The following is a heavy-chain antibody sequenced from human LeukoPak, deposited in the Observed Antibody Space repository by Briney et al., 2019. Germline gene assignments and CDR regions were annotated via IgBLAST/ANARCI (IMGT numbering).Heavy chain of an antibody. Sequence: GGSLRLSCAASEFTFSSYSMNWVRQAPGKGLEWVSSISSSSSYIYYADSVKGRFTISRDNAKNSLYLQMNSLRAEDTAVYYCARDLYSSGFNPDYYFDYWGQGTLVTVSS. D-gene: IGHD6-19*01. CDR2: ISSSSSYI. CDR1: EFTFSSYS. J-gene: IGHJ4*02. V-gene: IGHV3-21*01. CDR3: ARDLYSSGFNPDYYFDY.